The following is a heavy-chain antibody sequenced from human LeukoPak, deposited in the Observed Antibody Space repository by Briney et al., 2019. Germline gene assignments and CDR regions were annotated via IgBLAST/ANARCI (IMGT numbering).Heavy chain of an antibody. V-gene: IGHV4-34*01. CDR2: SKHSGGT. J-gene: IGHJ4*02. CDR3: ARGQWEVRGIIITQLDY. CDR1: GGSFSGYY. Sequence: SETLSLTCAVYGGSFSGYYWSWIRQPPGKGLEWIGESKHSGGTNYNPSLKSRVTTSVDTSKKQFSLTLTSVTAADTAVYYCARGQWEVRGIIITQLDYWGQGTLVTVSS. D-gene: IGHD3-10*01.